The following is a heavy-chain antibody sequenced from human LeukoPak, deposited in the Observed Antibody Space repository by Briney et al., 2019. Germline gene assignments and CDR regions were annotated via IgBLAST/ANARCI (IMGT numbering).Heavy chain of an antibody. CDR1: GGSISSGGYS. V-gene: IGHV4-30-2*01. CDR2: TYHSGST. CDR3: AMTTTVTTSYYYGMDV. Sequence: PSQTLSLTCAVSGGSISSGGYSWSWIRQPPGKGLEWIGYTYHSGSTYYNPSLKSRVTISVDRSKNQFSLKLSSVTAADTAVYYCAMTTTVTTSYYYGMDVWGKGTTVTVSS. D-gene: IGHD4-17*01. J-gene: IGHJ6*04.